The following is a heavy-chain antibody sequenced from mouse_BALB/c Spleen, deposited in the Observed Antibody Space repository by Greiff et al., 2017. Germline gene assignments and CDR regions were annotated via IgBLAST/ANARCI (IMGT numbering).Heavy chain of an antibody. J-gene: IGHJ2*01. V-gene: IGHV5-4*02. Sequence: EVQVVESGGGLVKPGGSLKLSCAASGFTFSDYYMYWVRQTPEKRLEWVATISDGGSYTYYPDSVKGRFTISRDNAKNNLYLQMSSLKSEDTAMYYCARDRNFDYWGQGTTLTVSS. CDR1: GFTFSDYY. CDR2: ISDGGSYT. CDR3: ARDRNFDY.